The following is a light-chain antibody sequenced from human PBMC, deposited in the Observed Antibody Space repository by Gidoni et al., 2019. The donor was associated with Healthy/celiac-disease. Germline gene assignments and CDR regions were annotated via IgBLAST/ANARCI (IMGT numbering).Light chain of an antibody. CDR1: QGISSA. V-gene: IGKV1-13*02. CDR3: QQFNSF. Sequence: AIQLTQSPSSLSASVGDRVTITCRASQGISSALAWYQQKPGKAPKLLIYDASSLESGVPSRFSGSGSGTDFTLTISSLQPEDFATYYCQQFNSFFGPXTKVDIK. CDR2: DAS. J-gene: IGKJ3*01.